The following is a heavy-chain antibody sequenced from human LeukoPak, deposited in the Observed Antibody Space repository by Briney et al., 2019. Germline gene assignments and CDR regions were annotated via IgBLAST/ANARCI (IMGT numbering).Heavy chain of an antibody. V-gene: IGHV3-23*01. CDR2: ISGYVGGT. D-gene: IGHD3-10*01. CDR3: AKGFYYYGSGSYYPNYFDY. Sequence: PGGALRLSCVASGFTFSAYVLKWVREAPGMGVEWVSGISGYVGGTYYADSVKGRFTISRDNSKNTLDLQMNSLRAEDTAVYYCAKGFYYYGSGSYYPNYFDYWGQGTLVTVSS. CDR1: GFTFSAYV. J-gene: IGHJ4*02.